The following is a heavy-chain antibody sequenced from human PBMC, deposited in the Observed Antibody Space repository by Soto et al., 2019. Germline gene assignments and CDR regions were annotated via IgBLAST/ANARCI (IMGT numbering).Heavy chain of an antibody. D-gene: IGHD6-6*01. CDR2: ISAGGDGT. V-gene: IGHV3-23*01. CDR3: TTDVIAALSFDY. Sequence: GGSLRLSCAASGFSLSSYAMGWVRQAPGKGLDWVSSISAGGDGTYYADSVKGRFTISRDNSKNTMYLQMTSLRADDTAVYYCTTDVIAALSFDYWGQGTLVTVSS. J-gene: IGHJ4*02. CDR1: GFSLSSYA.